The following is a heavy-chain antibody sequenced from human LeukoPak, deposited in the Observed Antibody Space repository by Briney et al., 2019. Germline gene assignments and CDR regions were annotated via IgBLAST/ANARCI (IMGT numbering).Heavy chain of an antibody. CDR1: GFTSSSYS. CDR3: ARVLAYSSSSVDY. J-gene: IGHJ4*02. CDR2: ISSSSSYI. V-gene: IGHV3-21*01. D-gene: IGHD6-6*01. Sequence: PGGSLRLSCAASGFTSSSYSMNWVRQAPGKGLEWVSSISSSSSYIYYADSVKGRFTISRDNAKNSLYLQMNSLRAEDTAVYYCARVLAYSSSSVDYWGQGTLVTVSS.